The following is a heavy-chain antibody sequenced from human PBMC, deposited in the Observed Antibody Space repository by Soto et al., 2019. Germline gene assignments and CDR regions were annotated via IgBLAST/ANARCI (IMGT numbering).Heavy chain of an antibody. CDR1: GYTFTSYG. Sequence: GASVKVSCKASGYTFTSYGISWVRQAPGQGLEWMGWISAYNGNTNYAQKLQGRVTMTTDTSTSTAYMELRSLRSDDTAVYYCARDNVVIFSSYLIAAPTDWFDPWGQGTLVTVSS. D-gene: IGHD6-13*01. J-gene: IGHJ5*02. V-gene: IGHV1-18*04. CDR2: ISAYNGNT. CDR3: ARDNVVIFSSYLIAAPTDWFDP.